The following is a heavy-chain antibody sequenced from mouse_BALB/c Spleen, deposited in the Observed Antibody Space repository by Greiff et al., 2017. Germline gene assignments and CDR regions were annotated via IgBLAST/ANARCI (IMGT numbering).Heavy chain of an antibody. CDR1: GYTFTSYW. CDR2: IYPGDGDT. V-gene: IGHV1-87*01. D-gene: IGHD4-1*01. Sequence: VQLQQSGAELARPGASVKLSCKASGYTFTSYWMQWVKQRPGQGLEWIGAIYPGDGDTRYTQKFKGKATLTADKSSSTAYMQLSSLASEDSAVYYCAMGDYWGQGTLVTVSA. CDR3: AMGDY. J-gene: IGHJ3*01.